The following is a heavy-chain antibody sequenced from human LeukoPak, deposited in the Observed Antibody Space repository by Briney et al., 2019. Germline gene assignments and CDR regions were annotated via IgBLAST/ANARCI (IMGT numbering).Heavy chain of an antibody. CDR3: ARDKGFTY. CDR1: GFSFSSYS. CDR2: ISSSSSII. J-gene: IGHJ4*02. V-gene: IGHV3-48*02. Sequence: GGSLRLPCAASGFSFSSYSMNWGRQAPGKGLEWASYISSSSSIIYHADSVKGRFTISRDNAKNSLYLQMNSLRDEDTAVYYCARDKGFTYWGQGTLVTVSS.